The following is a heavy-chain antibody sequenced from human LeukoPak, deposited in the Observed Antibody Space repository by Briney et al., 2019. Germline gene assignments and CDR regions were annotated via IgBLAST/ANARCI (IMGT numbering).Heavy chain of an antibody. D-gene: IGHD1-14*01. J-gene: IGHJ5*01. CDR1: GFTFSSHG. CDR3: ARVRPGDADS. Sequence: GTSLSLSCAASGFTFSSHGMHWVRQAPGKGLEWVASINQGGSGKYYPDSVKGRFTISRDNAKNSLYLQMNSLRAEDTAVYYCARVRPGDADSWGQGTLVRVSS. V-gene: IGHV3-7*01. CDR2: INQGGSGK.